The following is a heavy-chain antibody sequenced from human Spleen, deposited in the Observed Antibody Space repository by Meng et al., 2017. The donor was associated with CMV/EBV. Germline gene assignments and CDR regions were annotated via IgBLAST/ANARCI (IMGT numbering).Heavy chain of an antibody. Sequence: GSLRLSCAASGVTVSSDFMAWVRQAPGKGLEWVSVIYSGANTYYADSVKGRYTISRDNPKNTLYLQMNSLRPEDTAIYYCARPHTSYDPFDYWGHGTLVTVSS. CDR2: IYSGANT. CDR1: GVTVSSDF. J-gene: IGHJ4*01. CDR3: ARPHTSYDPFDY. D-gene: IGHD5-18*01. V-gene: IGHV3-66*02.